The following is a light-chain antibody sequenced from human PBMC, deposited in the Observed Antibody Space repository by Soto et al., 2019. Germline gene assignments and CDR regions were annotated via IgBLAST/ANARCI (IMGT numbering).Light chain of an antibody. J-gene: IGKJ5*01. CDR1: ESISRH. CDR3: QRSYSTLSIS. V-gene: IGKV1-39*01. Sequence: DIQMTQSPSSLSASVGDIVSIACRASESISRHLNWYQQKPGKAPNLLIYAASTLQNGVPSRFSGSGSGTDFTLTISSPQPEDFATYYCQRSYSTLSISFGRGTRLEIK. CDR2: AAS.